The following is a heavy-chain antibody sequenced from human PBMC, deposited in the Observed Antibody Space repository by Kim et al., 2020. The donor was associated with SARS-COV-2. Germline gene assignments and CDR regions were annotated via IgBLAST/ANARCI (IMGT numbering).Heavy chain of an antibody. Sequence: GGSLRLSCAASGFTFDDYAMHWVRQAPGKGLEWVSLISGDGGSTYYADSVKGRFTISRDNSKNSLYLQMNSLRTEDTALYYCAKDPRGRKIFGVVIPLYYFDYWGQGTLVTVSS. V-gene: IGHV3-43*02. CDR3: AKDPRGRKIFGVVIPLYYFDY. CDR1: GFTFDDYA. CDR2: ISGDGGST. D-gene: IGHD3-3*01. J-gene: IGHJ4*02.